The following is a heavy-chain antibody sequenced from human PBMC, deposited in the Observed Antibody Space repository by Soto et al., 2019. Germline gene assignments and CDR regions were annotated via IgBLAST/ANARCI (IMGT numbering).Heavy chain of an antibody. CDR1: GFTFSSYA. J-gene: IGHJ3*02. CDR2: ISGSGGST. Sequence: GGSLRLSCAASGFTFSSYAMSWVRQAPGKGLEWVSAISGSGGSTYYADSVKGRFTISRDNSKNTLYLQMNSLRAEDTAVYYCAKYPPGGGDYGHAFDIWGQGTMVTVSS. D-gene: IGHD4-17*01. V-gene: IGHV3-23*01. CDR3: AKYPPGGGDYGHAFDI.